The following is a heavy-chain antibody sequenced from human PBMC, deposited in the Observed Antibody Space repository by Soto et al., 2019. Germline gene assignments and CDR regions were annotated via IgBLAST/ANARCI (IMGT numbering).Heavy chain of an antibody. CDR2: IYPGDSDT. V-gene: IGHV5-51*01. J-gene: IGHJ5*02. Sequence: GESLKISCKGSGYSFTSYWIGWVRQMPGKGLEWMGIIYPGDSDTRYSPSFQGQVTISADKSISTAYLQWSSLKASDTAMYYCARGYCSSTSCYAWYPNFRHDNWFDPWGQGTLVTVSS. CDR1: GYSFTSYW. D-gene: IGHD2-2*01. CDR3: ARGYCSSTSCYAWYPNFRHDNWFDP.